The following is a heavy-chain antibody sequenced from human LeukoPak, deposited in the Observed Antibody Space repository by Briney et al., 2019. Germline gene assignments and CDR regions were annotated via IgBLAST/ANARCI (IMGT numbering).Heavy chain of an antibody. CDR3: ARGQGTVTTH. CDR2: INHSGSA. J-gene: IGHJ4*02. CDR1: GGSFSGYY. Sequence: SETLSLTCAVSGGSFSGYYWTWIRQPPGKGLEWIGEINHSGSANYNPSLMSRVTISLDTSKNHFSLNLGSVTAADTAVYYCARGQGTVTTHWGQGTLVTVSS. D-gene: IGHD4-11*01. V-gene: IGHV4-34*01.